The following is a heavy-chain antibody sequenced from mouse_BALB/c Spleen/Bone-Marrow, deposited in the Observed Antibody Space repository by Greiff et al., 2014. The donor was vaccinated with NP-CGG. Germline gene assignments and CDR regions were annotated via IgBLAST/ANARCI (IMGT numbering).Heavy chain of an antibody. D-gene: IGHD2-14*01. V-gene: IGHV1S135*01. CDR2: IDPYSGGT. CDR3: SRGVLAYFDY. J-gene: IGHJ2*01. CDR1: GYAFTNYN. Sequence: QLQQSGPELVKPGASVKVSCKASGYAFTNYNMNWVKQSHGKSLEWIGYIDPYSGGTNYNQKFRGKATLTVDKSSSTAYMHLNSLTSEDYAVYYCSRGVLAYFDYWGQGTTLTVSS.